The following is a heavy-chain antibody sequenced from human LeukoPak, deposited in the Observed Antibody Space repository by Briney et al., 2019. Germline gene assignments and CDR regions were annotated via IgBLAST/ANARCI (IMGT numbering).Heavy chain of an antibody. D-gene: IGHD3-10*01. V-gene: IGHV4-34*01. CDR3: ARAGSFLLLWFGELPNWFDP. Sequence: SETLFLTCAVYGGSFSGYYWSWIRQPPGKGLEWIGEINHSGSTNYNPSLKSRVTISVDTSKNQFSLKLSSVTAADTAVYYCARAGSFLLLWFGELPNWFDPWGQGTLVTASS. CDR2: INHSGST. J-gene: IGHJ5*02. CDR1: GGSFSGYY.